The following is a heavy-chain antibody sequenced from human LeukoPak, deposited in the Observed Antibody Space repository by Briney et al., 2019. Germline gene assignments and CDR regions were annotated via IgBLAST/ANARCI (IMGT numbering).Heavy chain of an antibody. Sequence: GESLKISCKGSGYSFTSYWIGWVRQMPGKGLEWMGIIYPGDSDTRYSPSFQGQVTISADKSISTAYLQWSSLKASDSAMYYCARRHYYYGSGSPDPLYYCDSWGQGTLVTVSS. CDR1: GYSFTSYW. CDR3: ARRHYYYGSGSPDPLYYCDS. J-gene: IGHJ4*02. CDR2: IYPGDSDT. D-gene: IGHD3-10*01. V-gene: IGHV5-51*01.